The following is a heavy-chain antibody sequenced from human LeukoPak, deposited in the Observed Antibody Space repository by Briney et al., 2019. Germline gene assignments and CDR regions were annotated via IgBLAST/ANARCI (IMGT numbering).Heavy chain of an antibody. V-gene: IGHV3-53*01. Sequence: PGGSLRLSCAASGFTVSSNYMSWVRQTPGMGLEWVPIIYSGGTTYYADSVKGRFTISRDNSKNTLYLQMNSLRAEDTAVYYCAREVKPPGIAVPGTGDYWGQGTLVTVSS. CDR2: IYSGGTT. CDR3: AREVKPPGIAVPGTGDY. J-gene: IGHJ4*02. CDR1: GFTVSSNY. D-gene: IGHD6-19*01.